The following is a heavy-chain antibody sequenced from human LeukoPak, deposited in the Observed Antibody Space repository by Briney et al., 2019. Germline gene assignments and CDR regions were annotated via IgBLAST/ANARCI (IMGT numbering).Heavy chain of an antibody. D-gene: IGHD5-18*01. CDR1: GYTLTSYG. CDR2: ISAYNGNT. Sequence: ASVKVSCKASGYTLTSYGISWVRQAPGQGLEWMGWISAYNGNTNYAQKLQGRVTMTTDTSTSTAYMELRSLRSDDTAVYYCARDLGTGYSYGYFDYWGQGTLVTVSS. J-gene: IGHJ4*02. V-gene: IGHV1-18*01. CDR3: ARDLGTGYSYGYFDY.